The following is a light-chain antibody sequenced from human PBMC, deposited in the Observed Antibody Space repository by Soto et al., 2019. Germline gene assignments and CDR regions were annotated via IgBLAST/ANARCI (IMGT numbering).Light chain of an antibody. V-gene: IGLV2-14*01. CDR1: SSDVGGYNY. CDR3: SSYTSSSIPVV. J-gene: IGLJ2*01. CDR2: EVS. Sequence: QSVLTQPASVSGSPGQSITISCTGTSSDVGGYNYVSWYQQHPGKAPKLMIYEVSNRPSGVSNRFSGSKSGNTASLNISGLQAEDDADYYCSSYTSSSIPVVFGGGTKLTVL.